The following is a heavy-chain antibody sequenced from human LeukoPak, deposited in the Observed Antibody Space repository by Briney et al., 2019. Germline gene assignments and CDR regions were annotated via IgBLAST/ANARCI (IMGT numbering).Heavy chain of an antibody. CDR1: GGTFSSCA. D-gene: IGHD5-18*01. V-gene: IGHV1-69*04. CDR3: ARDSTTVDTAMVGGYYFDY. J-gene: IGHJ4*02. CDR2: IIPILGIA. Sequence: ASVKVSCKASGGTFSSCAISWVRQAPGQGLEWMGRIIPILGIANYAQKFQGRVTITVDKSTSTAYMELSSPRSEDTAVYYCARDSTTVDTAMVGGYYFDYWGQGTLVTVSS.